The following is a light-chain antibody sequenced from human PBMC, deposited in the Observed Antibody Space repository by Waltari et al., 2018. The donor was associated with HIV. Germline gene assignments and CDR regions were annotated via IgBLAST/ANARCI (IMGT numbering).Light chain of an antibody. Sequence: QSVPTQPPSASGTPAQRVAVSCSGSNSNIASNFVYWYQQLPGTAPKLLIYKDNQRPSGVPERFSASKSGSSSSLAISGLRSEDEAEYYCATWDDILSGYLFGTGTKVTVL. CDR3: ATWDDILSGYL. V-gene: IGLV1-47*01. CDR1: NSNIASNF. CDR2: KDN. J-gene: IGLJ1*01.